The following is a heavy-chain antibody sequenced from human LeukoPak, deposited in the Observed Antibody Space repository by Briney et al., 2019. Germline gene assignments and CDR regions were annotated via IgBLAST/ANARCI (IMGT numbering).Heavy chain of an antibody. CDR2: IIPIFGTA. J-gene: IGHJ4*02. V-gene: IGHV1-69*13. Sequence: SVKVSCKASGGTFSSYAISWVRQAPGQGLEWMGGIIPIFGTANYAQKFQGRVTITADGSTSTAYMELSSLRSEDTAVYYCARDLGYSSGWYAPATQGWGQGTLVTVSS. D-gene: IGHD6-19*01. CDR3: ARDLGYSSGWYAPATQG. CDR1: GGTFSSYA.